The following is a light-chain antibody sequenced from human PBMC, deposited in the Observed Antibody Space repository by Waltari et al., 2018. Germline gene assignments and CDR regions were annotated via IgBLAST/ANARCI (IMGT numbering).Light chain of an antibody. J-gene: IGLJ3*02. V-gene: IGLV1-47*01. CDR2: RIY. CDR1: RSNIGNNY. CDR3: AAWDYSLSVWV. Sequence: QSVLTQPPSASGTPGQRVTIPCSGGRSNIGNNYVFWSQQFPGTAPKLLIYRIYQRPSGVPDRFSCSKSGTSAYLAISGRRSEDEADYYCAAWDYSLSVWVFGGGTKLTFL.